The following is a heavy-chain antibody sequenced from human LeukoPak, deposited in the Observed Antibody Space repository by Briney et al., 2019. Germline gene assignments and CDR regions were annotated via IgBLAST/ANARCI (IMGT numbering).Heavy chain of an antibody. CDR3: ARGQDYWNPFDY. CDR1: GYTFTGYY. D-gene: IGHD1-1*01. J-gene: IGHJ4*02. Sequence: ASVKVSCKASGYTFTGYYMHWVRQAPGQGLEWMGTINPSDDTTTYAQKFQGRLTMTRDTSTSTVHMELSSLRSEDTAVYYCARGQDYWNPFDYWGQGTLVTVSS. V-gene: IGHV1-46*01. CDR2: INPSDDTT.